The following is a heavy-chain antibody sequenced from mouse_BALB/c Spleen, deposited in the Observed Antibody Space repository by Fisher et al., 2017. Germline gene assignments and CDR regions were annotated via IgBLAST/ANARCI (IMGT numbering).Heavy chain of an antibody. CDR3: ARHDSGNPYYAMDY. V-gene: IGHV5-12-2*01. D-gene: IGHD2-1*01. Sequence: RFTISRDNPKNTLYLQMSSLKSEDTAMYYCARHDSGNPYYAMDYWGQGTSVTVSS. J-gene: IGHJ4*01.